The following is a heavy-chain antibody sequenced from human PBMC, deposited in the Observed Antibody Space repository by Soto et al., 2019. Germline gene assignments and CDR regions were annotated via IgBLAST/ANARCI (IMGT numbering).Heavy chain of an antibody. CDR3: ARRYSSAFDI. Sequence: QVQLQESGPGLVKPSETLSLTCTVSGGSISSYYWSWIRQPPGKGLEWIGYIYYSGSTNYNPSLKSRVTISVDTSKNQFSLKLSSVTAADTAVYYYARRYSSAFDIWGQGTMVTVSS. V-gene: IGHV4-59*08. J-gene: IGHJ3*02. D-gene: IGHD6-13*01. CDR1: GGSISSYY. CDR2: IYYSGST.